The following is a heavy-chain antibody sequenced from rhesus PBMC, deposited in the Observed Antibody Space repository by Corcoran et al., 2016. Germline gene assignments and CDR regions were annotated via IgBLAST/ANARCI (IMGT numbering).Heavy chain of an antibody. D-gene: IGHD4-35*01. CDR1: GGSIGKTY. CDR2: IYGSGSN. V-gene: IGHV4S11*01. Sequence: QVQLQESGPGLVKPSETLSLTCAVSGGSIGKTYWTWIRQAPGKELEWSGYIYGSGSNYYNPSLKSRVTLSVDTSKNQFSLKLTAVTAADTAVYYCARSPSGNYYYFDLWGQGALLTVS. J-gene: IGHJ1*01. CDR3: ARSPSGNYYYFDL.